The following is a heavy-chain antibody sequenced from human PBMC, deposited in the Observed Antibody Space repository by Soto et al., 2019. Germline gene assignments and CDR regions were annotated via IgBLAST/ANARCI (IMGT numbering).Heavy chain of an antibody. V-gene: IGHV5-51*01. CDR2: IYPGDSDT. CDR3: ARPTEFCSGGSCYSGAAYY. Sequence: GESLKISCKHSGNSFTNYWIGWVRQMPGKGLEWMGIIYPGDSDTRYSPSFQGQVTISADKSISTAYLQWSSLKASDTAMYYCARPTEFCSGGSCYSGAAYYWGQGTLVTVSS. J-gene: IGHJ4*02. CDR1: GNSFTNYW. D-gene: IGHD2-15*01.